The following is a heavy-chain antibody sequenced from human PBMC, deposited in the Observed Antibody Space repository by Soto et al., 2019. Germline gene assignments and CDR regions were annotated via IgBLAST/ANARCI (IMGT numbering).Heavy chain of an antibody. J-gene: IGHJ6*02. D-gene: IGHD3-10*01. CDR2: MNPNSGNT. CDR1: GYTFTSYD. Sequence: ASVKVSCKASGYTFTSYDINWVRQASGQGLEWMGWMNPNSGNTGYAQKFQGRVTMTRNTSISTAYMELSSLRSEDTAVYYCAKLWFGEFDSDYGTDVWCQGTTVTVSS. CDR3: AKLWFGEFDSDYGTDV. V-gene: IGHV1-8*01.